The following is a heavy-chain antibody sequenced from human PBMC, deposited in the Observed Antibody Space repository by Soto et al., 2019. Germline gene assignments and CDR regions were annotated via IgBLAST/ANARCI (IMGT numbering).Heavy chain of an antibody. CDR2: IYWSGDE. D-gene: IGHD6-6*01. V-gene: IGHV2-5*01. CDR3: ARGLATLPVFAFDI. Sequence: QGTLKESGPTLVKPTQPLTLTCSFSGFSLSTSGVGVGWIRQSPGKALEWLALIYWSGDEHYRPSLKSRLSITKDTSKNHVVLIRTDMDPVDTATYYWARGLATLPVFAFDIWGQGTMGTVSS. J-gene: IGHJ3*02. CDR1: GFSLSTSGVG.